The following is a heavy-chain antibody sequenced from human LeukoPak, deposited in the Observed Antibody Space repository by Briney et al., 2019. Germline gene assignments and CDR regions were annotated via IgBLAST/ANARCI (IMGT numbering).Heavy chain of an antibody. CDR1: GGSFSGYY. J-gene: IGHJ3*02. V-gene: IGHV4-34*01. Sequence: SETLSLTCAVYGGSFSGYYWSWIRQPPGKGLEWIGEINHSGSTNYNPSLKSRVTISVDTSKNQFSLKLSSVTAADTAVYYCARALRDAFDIWGQGTMVTVSS. CDR2: INHSGST. CDR3: ARALRDAFDI.